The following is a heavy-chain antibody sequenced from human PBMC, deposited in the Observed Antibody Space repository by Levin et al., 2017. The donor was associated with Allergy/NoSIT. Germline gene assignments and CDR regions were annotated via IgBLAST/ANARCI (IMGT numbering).Heavy chain of an antibody. J-gene: IGHJ4*02. CDR1: GFTFSDYW. Sequence: LSGGSLRLSCAASGFTFSDYWMSWFRQTPGKGLEWVANIRHDESERYYVESVKGRFTISRDNAKNLLYLQMNSLTAEDTATYYCARDEFASGWYPTSDYWGQGTLVTVSS. CDR2: IRHDESER. D-gene: IGHD6-19*01. V-gene: IGHV3-7*01. CDR3: ARDEFASGWYPTSDY.